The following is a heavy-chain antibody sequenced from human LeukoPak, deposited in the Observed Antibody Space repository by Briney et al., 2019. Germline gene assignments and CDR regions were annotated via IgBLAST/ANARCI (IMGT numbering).Heavy chain of an antibody. CDR1: GFTFGDYY. Sequence: PGGSLRLSCAASGFTFGDYYMSWIRQAPGKGLEWVSYISSSGSTIYYADSVKGRFTISRDNAKNSLYLQMNSLRAEDTAVYYCARGTVTPFYYYYGMDVWGQGTTVTVSS. CDR2: ISSSGSTI. J-gene: IGHJ6*02. CDR3: ARGTVTPFYYYYGMDV. D-gene: IGHD5-18*01. V-gene: IGHV3-11*01.